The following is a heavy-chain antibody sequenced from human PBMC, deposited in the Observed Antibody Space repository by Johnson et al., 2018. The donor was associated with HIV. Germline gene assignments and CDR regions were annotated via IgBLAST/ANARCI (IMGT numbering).Heavy chain of an antibody. CDR3: AREGIVGATDDAFDI. J-gene: IGHJ3*02. D-gene: IGHD1-26*01. CDR1: GFTFSTYG. Sequence: QVQLVESGGGVVQPGRSLRLSCAASGFTFSTYGMHWVRQAPGKGLEWVAVMWYDGSNKYYADSVKGRFTISRDNAKNSLYLQMNSLRAEDTAVYYCAREGIVGATDDAFDIWGQGTMVTVSS. V-gene: IGHV3-33*01. CDR2: MWYDGSNK.